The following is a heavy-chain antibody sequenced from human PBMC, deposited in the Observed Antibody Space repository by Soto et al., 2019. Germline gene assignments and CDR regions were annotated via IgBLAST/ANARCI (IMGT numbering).Heavy chain of an antibody. CDR3: ARDVVAAANWFDP. Sequence: SETLSLTCTVSGGSISSGGYYWSWIRQHPGKGLEWIGYIYYSGSTYYNPSLKSRVTISVDTSKNQFSLKLSSVTAADTAVYYCARDVVAAANWFDPWGQGTLVTVSS. CDR2: IYYSGST. V-gene: IGHV4-31*03. CDR1: GGSISSGGYY. J-gene: IGHJ5*02. D-gene: IGHD2-15*01.